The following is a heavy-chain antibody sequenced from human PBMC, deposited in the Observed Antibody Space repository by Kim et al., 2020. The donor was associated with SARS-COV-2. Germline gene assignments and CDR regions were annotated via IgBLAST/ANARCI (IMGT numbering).Heavy chain of an antibody. CDR3: AKLTTKDTYYYDSSGYYYSFIAFDI. CDR2: ISGSGGST. J-gene: IGHJ3*02. CDR1: GFTFSSYA. Sequence: GGSLRLSCAASGFTFSSYAMSWVRQAPGKGLEWVSAISGSGGSTYYADSVKGRFTISRDNSKNTLYLQMNSLRAEDTAVYYCAKLTTKDTYYYDSSGYYYSFIAFDIWGQGTMVTVSS. V-gene: IGHV3-23*01. D-gene: IGHD3-22*01.